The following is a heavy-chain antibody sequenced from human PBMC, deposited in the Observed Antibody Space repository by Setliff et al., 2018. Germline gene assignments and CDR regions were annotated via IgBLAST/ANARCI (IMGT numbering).Heavy chain of an antibody. Sequence: SETLSLTCNVSGASVSSHYWDWIRQPPGKGLEWIGFISYSGITTYNVSLKSRVSISVDTSKNQFSLKLSSVTAADTAVYYCARGGVTAVWDLTDWGQGTLVTVSS. CDR3: ARGGVTAVWDLTD. D-gene: IGHD2-21*02. CDR2: ISYSGIT. V-gene: IGHV4-59*02. CDR1: GASVSSHY. J-gene: IGHJ4*02.